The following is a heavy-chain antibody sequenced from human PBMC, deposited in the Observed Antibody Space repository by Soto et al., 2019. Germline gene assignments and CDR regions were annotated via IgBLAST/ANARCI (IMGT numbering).Heavy chain of an antibody. CDR2: IYWDGDE. J-gene: IGHJ4*02. CDR3: SHRSCTSGVLDY. Sequence: QITLKESGPTLVKPTQTLTLTCTFSGFSLSTSGVGVGWIRQPPGKALEWLALIYWDGDERYSPSLRTRLTITRDTTNSHVVLPMPNMDPVDTATYYGSHRSCTSGVLDYRGQGTLVTVSS. CDR1: GFSLSTSGVG. D-gene: IGHD2-2*01. V-gene: IGHV2-5*02.